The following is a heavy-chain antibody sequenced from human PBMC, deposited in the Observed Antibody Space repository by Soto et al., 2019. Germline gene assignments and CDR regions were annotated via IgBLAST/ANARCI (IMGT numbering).Heavy chain of an antibody. D-gene: IGHD3-9*01. CDR3: ERFDWLSAWFDP. CDR2: ISAYNDNI. V-gene: IGHV1-18*01. J-gene: IGHJ5*02. Sequence: QVQLVQSGAEVKKPGASVQVSCTTSGYTFTDSAVTWVRQAPGQGLEWLGWISAYNDNIHYSSKVRGRVTMTTDTSVSTVYLELRNLRSADTGVYFCERFDWLSAWFDPWGQGTPFTGSS. CDR1: GYTFTDSA.